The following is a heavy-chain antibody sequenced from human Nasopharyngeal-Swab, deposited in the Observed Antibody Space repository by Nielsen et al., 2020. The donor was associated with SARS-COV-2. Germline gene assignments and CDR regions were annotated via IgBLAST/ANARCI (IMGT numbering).Heavy chain of an antibody. D-gene: IGHD3-10*01. V-gene: IGHV3-11*06. CDR2: ISSSSSYT. J-gene: IGHJ4*02. CDR3: ASYKMGIDY. Sequence: CQAPGKGLEWVSYISSSSSYTNYADSVKGRFTISRDNAKNSLYLQMNSLRAEDTAVYYCASYKMGIDYWGQGTLVTVSS.